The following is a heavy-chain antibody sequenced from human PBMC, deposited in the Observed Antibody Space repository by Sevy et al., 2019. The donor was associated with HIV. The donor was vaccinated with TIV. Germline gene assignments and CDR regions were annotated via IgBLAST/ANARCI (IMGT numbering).Heavy chain of an antibody. CDR1: GDTFSTYG. CDR2: IIPILGTP. Sequence: ASVKVSCKASGDTFSTYGLSWVRQAPGQGLEWMGGIIPILGTPNYAQKFQGRVTITADESASTAYMELSSLRSEYTALYYCAREGGVATSGDHDAFDIWGHGTLVTVSS. J-gene: IGHJ3*02. V-gene: IGHV1-69*13. CDR3: AREGGVATSGDHDAFDI. D-gene: IGHD7-27*01.